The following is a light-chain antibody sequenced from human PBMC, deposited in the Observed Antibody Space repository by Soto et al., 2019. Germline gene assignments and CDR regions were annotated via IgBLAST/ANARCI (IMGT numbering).Light chain of an antibody. J-gene: IGLJ3*02. CDR1: SSDVGTYNY. CDR2: EVS. CDR3: FSYAGNDKWV. V-gene: IGLV2-14*01. Sequence: QSALTQPASVSGSPGQSITISCTGTSSDVGTYNYVSWYQQHADKAPKLVIYEVSNRPSGVSNRFSGSKSGNTASLTISGLQAEDEADYYCFSYAGNDKWVFGGGTKLTVL.